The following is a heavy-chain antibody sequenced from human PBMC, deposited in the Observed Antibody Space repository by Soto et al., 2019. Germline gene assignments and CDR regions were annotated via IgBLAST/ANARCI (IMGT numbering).Heavy chain of an antibody. D-gene: IGHD3-10*01. CDR1: GFIFSNYV. Sequence: QVQLVESGGGVVQPGRSLRLSCTASGFIFSNYVMYWVRQAPGKGLEWVAFMSYDGTTKSYADSVKGRFTISRDNSQNTLYRQMNSLRPEDTGVYYCAREVLGSRYFAYWGQGSLVTGSS. CDR3: AREVLGSRYFAY. V-gene: IGHV3-30-3*01. J-gene: IGHJ4*02. CDR2: MSYDGTTK.